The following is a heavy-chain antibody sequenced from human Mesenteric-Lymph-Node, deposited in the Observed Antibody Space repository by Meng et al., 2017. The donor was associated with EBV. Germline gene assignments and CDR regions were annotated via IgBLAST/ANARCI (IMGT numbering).Heavy chain of an antibody. J-gene: IGHJ4*02. CDR2: IWYDGSHE. V-gene: IGHV3-33*08. Sequence: QGERVGSGGGVVPPWTSLGLSCAASGFTFSSYGIHWVRQAPGKGLEWVAFIWYDGSHEYYADSVKGRFTISRDNSKNTLYLEMNSLRAEDSAMYYCARDFYGDFSKTDYWGRGTLVTVSS. CDR1: GFTFSSYG. CDR3: ARDFYGDFSKTDY. D-gene: IGHD4-17*01.